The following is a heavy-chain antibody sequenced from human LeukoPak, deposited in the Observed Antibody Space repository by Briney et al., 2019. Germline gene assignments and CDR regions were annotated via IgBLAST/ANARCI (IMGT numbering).Heavy chain of an antibody. CDR3: ARGRGYSYNYYYFDY. Sequence: GESLKISCKGSGFTFTTYWIGWVRQMPGKGLEWLGIIYPGDSDTRYSPSFQGQVTISVDKSITTAYLQWSSLKASDTAIYYCARGRGYSYNYYYFDYWGQGTLVTVSS. J-gene: IGHJ4*02. CDR1: GFTFTTYW. V-gene: IGHV5-51*01. CDR2: IYPGDSDT. D-gene: IGHD5-12*01.